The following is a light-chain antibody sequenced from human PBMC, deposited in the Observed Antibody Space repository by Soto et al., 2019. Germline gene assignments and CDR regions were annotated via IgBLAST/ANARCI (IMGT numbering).Light chain of an antibody. CDR2: DII. Sequence: QSALTQPASVSGSPGQSITISCTGTSSEVGAYIFVSWYQQHPGKAPKLMIYDIINRPSGVSNRFSGSKSGNTASLTISGLQAEDEADYYCVSFTTSRSYVFGTGTKLTVL. J-gene: IGLJ1*01. CDR3: VSFTTSRSYV. V-gene: IGLV2-14*03. CDR1: SSEVGAYIF.